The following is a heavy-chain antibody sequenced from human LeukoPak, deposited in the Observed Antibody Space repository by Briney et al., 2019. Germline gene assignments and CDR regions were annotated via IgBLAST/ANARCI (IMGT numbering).Heavy chain of an antibody. Sequence: SETLSLTCTVSGGSINSYYWSWIRQPPGKGLEWIGYIYYSGSTNYNPSLKSRVTISVDTSKNQFSLKLSSVTTADTAVYYCARGRRVPLVRGANPRRWFDPWGQGTLVTVSS. V-gene: IGHV4-59*01. D-gene: IGHD3-10*01. CDR3: ARGRRVPLVRGANPRRWFDP. CDR1: GGSINSYY. CDR2: IYYSGST. J-gene: IGHJ5*02.